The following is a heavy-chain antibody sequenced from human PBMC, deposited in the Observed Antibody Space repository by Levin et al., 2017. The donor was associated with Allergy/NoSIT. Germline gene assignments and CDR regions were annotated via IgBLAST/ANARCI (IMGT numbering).Heavy chain of an antibody. CDR3: ARAGFLEWLRGWFDP. D-gene: IGHD3-3*01. Sequence: KISCKASGGTFSSYTISWVRQAPGQGLEWMGRIIPILGIANYAQKFQGRVTITADKSTSTAYMELSSLRSEDTAVYYCARAGFLEWLRGWFDPWGQGTLVTVSS. V-gene: IGHV1-69*02. J-gene: IGHJ5*02. CDR1: GGTFSSYT. CDR2: IIPILGIA.